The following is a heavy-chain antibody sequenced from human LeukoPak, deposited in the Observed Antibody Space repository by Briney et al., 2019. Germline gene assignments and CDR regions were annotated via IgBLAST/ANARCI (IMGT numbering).Heavy chain of an antibody. CDR2: IVVGSGDT. CDR1: GFTFTRSA. D-gene: IGHD3-22*01. Sequence: TSAKVSCKASGFTFTRSAMQWVRQARGQRLEWIGWIVVGSGDTNYAQKFLERVTITRDMSTSTAYMELSSLRSEDTAVYYCTADPYYDASGPPRWFDPWGQGTLVTVSS. V-gene: IGHV1-58*02. J-gene: IGHJ5*02. CDR3: TADPYYDASGPPRWFDP.